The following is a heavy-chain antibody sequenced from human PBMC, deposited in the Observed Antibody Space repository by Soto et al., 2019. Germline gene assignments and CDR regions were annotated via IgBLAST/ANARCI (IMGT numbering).Heavy chain of an antibody. V-gene: IGHV1-18*01. CDR2: ISGYNGDT. Sequence: QGHLVQSGGEVKKPGASVKVSCKASGYTFTRYGISWVRQAPGQGLEWMGWISGYNGDTNYAQNVQGRVSMTIDTSTSTACMELRSLTSDDTAVYYCAKNGQPPYYYYGLDVWGQGTTVTVSS. CDR3: AKNGQPPYYYYGLDV. CDR1: GYTFTRYG. D-gene: IGHD2-8*01. J-gene: IGHJ6*02.